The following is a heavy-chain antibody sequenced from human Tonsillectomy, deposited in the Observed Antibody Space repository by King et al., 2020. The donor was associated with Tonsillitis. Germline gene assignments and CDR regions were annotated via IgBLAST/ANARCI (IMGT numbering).Heavy chain of an antibody. V-gene: IGHV3-48*01. CDR2: ISSDSSNI. J-gene: IGHJ6*03. CDR1: GFTFSSYS. D-gene: IGHD3-22*01. Sequence: QLVQSGGGLVQPGGSLRLSCAASGFTFSSYSMNWVRQAPGKGLEWVSYISSDSSNIYYADSVKSRFTISRDNAKNSLYLQMNSLRAEDTAVYYCAKREGDSSGYLYYYYYMDVWGKGTTVTVSS. CDR3: AKREGDSSGYLYYYYYMDV.